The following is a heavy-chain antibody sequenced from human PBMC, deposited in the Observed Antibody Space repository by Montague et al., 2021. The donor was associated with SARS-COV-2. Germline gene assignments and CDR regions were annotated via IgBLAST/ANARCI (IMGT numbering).Heavy chain of an antibody. CDR3: ARISAWYSSGWSAFDY. CDR2: IDWXDDK. D-gene: IGHD6-19*01. Sequence: PALVKPTQTLTLTCTFSGFSLSTSGMCVSWIRQPPGKALEWLALIDWXDDKYYSTSLKTRLTISKDTSKNQVALTMTNMDPVDTATYYCARISAWYSSGWSAFDYWGQGTLVTVSS. CDR1: GFSLSTSGMC. V-gene: IGHV2-70*01. J-gene: IGHJ4*02.